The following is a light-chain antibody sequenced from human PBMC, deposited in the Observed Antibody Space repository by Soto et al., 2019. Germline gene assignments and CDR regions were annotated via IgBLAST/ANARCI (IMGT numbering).Light chain of an antibody. CDR2: SDT. J-gene: IGLJ2*01. CDR3: SAWDGSLSGLV. V-gene: IGLV1-47*02. CDR1: SSNIGSNY. Sequence: QPVLTQSPSASGTPGQRVTISCSGSSSNIGSNYVYWYRQLPGTAPKLLIYSDTQRPSGVPDRFSGSKSGTSASLAISGIRSEDEADYYCSAWDGSLSGLVFGGGTKLTVL.